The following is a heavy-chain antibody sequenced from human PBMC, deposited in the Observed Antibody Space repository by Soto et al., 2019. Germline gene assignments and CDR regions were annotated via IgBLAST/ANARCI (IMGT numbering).Heavy chain of an antibody. D-gene: IGHD2-21*02. J-gene: IGHJ6*03. Sequence: SETLSLTCTVSGGTISSYYWSWIRQSPGKGLEWIGYTDHSGSTNYNPSLNSRVTISVDTSKNQFSLKLNSVTAADTAVYYCARERGCSSGGDYSKYYSYMDVWGKGTKVTVSS. V-gene: IGHV4-59*01. CDR3: ARERGCSSGGDYSKYYSYMDV. CDR2: TDHSGST. CDR1: GGTISSYY.